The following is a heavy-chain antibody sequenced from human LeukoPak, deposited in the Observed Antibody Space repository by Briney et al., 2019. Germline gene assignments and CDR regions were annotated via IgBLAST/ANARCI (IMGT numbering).Heavy chain of an antibody. CDR3: AKEVWFGESLQYYYGMDV. J-gene: IGHJ6*02. D-gene: IGHD3-10*01. CDR2: ISYDGSNK. Sequence: PGGSLRLSCAASGFTFSSYGMHWVRQAPGKGLEWVAVISYDGSNKYYADSVKGRFTISRDNSKNTLYLQMNSLRAEDTAVYYCAKEVWFGESLQYYYGMDVWGQGTTVTVSS. CDR1: GFTFSSYG. V-gene: IGHV3-30*18.